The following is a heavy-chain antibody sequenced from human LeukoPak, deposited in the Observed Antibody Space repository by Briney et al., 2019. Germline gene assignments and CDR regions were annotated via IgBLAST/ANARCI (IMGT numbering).Heavy chain of an antibody. V-gene: IGHV7-4-1*02. CDR2: INTNTGNP. D-gene: IGHD3-3*01. CDR3: ARSVGDFWSGRSFDP. J-gene: IGHJ5*02. CDR1: GXXFXXYA. Sequence: KVSCKASGXXFXXYAXNWVRQAPGQGLEWMGWINTNTGNPTYAQGFTGRFVFSLDTSVSTAYLQISSLKAEGTAVYYCARSVGDFWSGRSFDPWGQGTLVTVSS.